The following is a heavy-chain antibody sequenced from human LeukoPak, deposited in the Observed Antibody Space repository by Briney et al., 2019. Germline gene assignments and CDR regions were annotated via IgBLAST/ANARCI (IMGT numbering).Heavy chain of an antibody. V-gene: IGHV5-51*01. CDR3: ARHYSSRFDP. J-gene: IGHJ5*02. D-gene: IGHD3-22*01. CDR1: GYSFSSYW. CDR2: IYPGDSDT. Sequence: GESLKISCEGSGYSFSSYWIGWVRQLPGKGLEWMGIIYPGDSDTRYSPSFQGQVTISVDKSISTAYLQWSSLKASDNAIYYCARHYSSRFDPWGQGTLVTVSS.